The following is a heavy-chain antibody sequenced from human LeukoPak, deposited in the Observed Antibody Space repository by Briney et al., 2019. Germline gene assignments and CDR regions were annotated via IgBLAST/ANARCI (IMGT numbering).Heavy chain of an antibody. CDR1: RFTLSSYW. Sequence: GGSLRLSCADSRFTLSSYWMHWVRQAPGKGLVWVSRINTDGSSTNYADSVKGRFTISRDNAMNTLYLQMNNLRAEDTAVYYCASRTGVYWGQGSLLSVSS. CDR2: INTDGSST. V-gene: IGHV3-74*01. CDR3: ASRTGVY. D-gene: IGHD1-14*01. J-gene: IGHJ4*01.